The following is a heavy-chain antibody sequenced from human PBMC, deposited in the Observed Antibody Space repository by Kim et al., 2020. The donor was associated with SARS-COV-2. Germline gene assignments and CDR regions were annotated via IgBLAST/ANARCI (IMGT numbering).Heavy chain of an antibody. V-gene: IGHV3-7*01. J-gene: IGHJ5*02. Sequence: GGSLRLSCAASGFIFSSYWMTWVRQAPGKGLEWVANIKQDGSEKYYVDSVKGRFTISRDNAKNSLYLQMNSLRAEDTAVYYCAREVGATTWGQGTLVTVS. CDR2: IKQDGSEK. CDR3: AREVGATT. CDR1: GFIFSSYW. D-gene: IGHD1-26*01.